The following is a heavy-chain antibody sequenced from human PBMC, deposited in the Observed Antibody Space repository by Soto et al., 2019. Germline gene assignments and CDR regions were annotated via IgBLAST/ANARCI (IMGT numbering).Heavy chain of an antibody. CDR1: GFTFNSYA. J-gene: IGHJ4*02. D-gene: IGHD4-17*01. CDR3: AKDHGPYGDGLDY. Sequence: GGSLRLSCAASGFTFNSYAMSWVRQAPGKGLEWVSAISSRGGRTHYADSVKGRFTISRDNSKNTLYLQVNSLRAEDTAVYYCAKDHGPYGDGLDYWGQGTLVTRLL. CDR2: ISSRGGRT. V-gene: IGHV3-23*01.